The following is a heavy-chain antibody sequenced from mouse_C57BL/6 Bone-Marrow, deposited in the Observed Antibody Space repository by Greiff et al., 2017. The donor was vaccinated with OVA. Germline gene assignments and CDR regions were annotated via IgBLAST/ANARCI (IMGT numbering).Heavy chain of an antibody. CDR1: GFTFSDYY. CDR3: ARRGTTVPSYWYFDV. CDR2: INYDGSST. D-gene: IGHD1-1*01. V-gene: IGHV5-16*01. J-gene: IGHJ1*03. Sequence: EVKLVESEGGLVQPGSSMKLSCTASGFTFSDYYMAWVRQVPEKGLEWVANINYDGSSTYYLDSLKSRFIISRDNAKNILYLQMSSLKSEDTATYYCARRGTTVPSYWYFDVWGTGTTVTVSS.